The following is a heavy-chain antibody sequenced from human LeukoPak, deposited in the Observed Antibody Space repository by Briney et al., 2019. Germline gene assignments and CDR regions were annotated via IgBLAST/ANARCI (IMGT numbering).Heavy chain of an antibody. CDR3: AGEGAGAGTGAQVGY. CDR1: GFTFSNYG. D-gene: IGHD6-19*01. Sequence: GGSLRLSCAAAGFTFSNYGMHWVRQAPGKGLEWVAVIWYDGSNKYYADSVKGRFTISRDNSKNTLYLQMNSLRAEDTAVYYCAGEGAGAGTGAQVGYWGQGTLVTVPS. J-gene: IGHJ4*02. CDR2: IWYDGSNK. V-gene: IGHV3-33*01.